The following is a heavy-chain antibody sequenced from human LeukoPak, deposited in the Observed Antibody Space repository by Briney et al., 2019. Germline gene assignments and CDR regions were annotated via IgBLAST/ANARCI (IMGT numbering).Heavy chain of an antibody. CDR2: VSGSGITV. J-gene: IGHJ4*02. Sequence: GGSLGLSCAASGFTFGDHIMNWVRQLPGKRLEWVAYVSGSGITVYYADSVKGRFTVSRDNGKSSLYLQMNSLRVEDTALYYCVRQFASWGQGTLVTVSS. CDR3: VRQFAS. V-gene: IGHV3-48*01. CDR1: GFTFGDHI.